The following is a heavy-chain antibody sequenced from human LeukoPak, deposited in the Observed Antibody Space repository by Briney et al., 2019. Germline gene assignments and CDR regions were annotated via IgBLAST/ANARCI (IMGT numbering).Heavy chain of an antibody. CDR2: INAGNGNT. CDR1: GYTFTSYA. J-gene: IGHJ4*02. Sequence: ASVKVSCKASGYTFTSYAMHWVRQAPGQRLEWMGWINAGNGNTKYSQKFQDRVTITRDTSASTAYMELSSLRSEDTAVYYCARDPNYYGSGAIDYWGQGTLVTVSS. D-gene: IGHD3-10*01. V-gene: IGHV1-3*01. CDR3: ARDPNYYGSGAIDY.